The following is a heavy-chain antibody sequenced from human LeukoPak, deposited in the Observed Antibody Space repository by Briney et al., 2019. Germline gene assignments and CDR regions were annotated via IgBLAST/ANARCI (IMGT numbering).Heavy chain of an antibody. CDR1: GGSFSGYY. V-gene: IGHV4-34*01. J-gene: IGHJ5*02. Sequence: SETLSLTCAVYGGSFSGYYWSWIRQPPGKGLEWIGEINHSGSTNYNPSLKSRVTISVDTSKNQFSLKLRSVTTADTAVYYCVRGPYGASISKWFDPWGQGTQVIVSP. D-gene: IGHD4/OR15-4a*01. CDR2: INHSGST. CDR3: VRGPYGASISKWFDP.